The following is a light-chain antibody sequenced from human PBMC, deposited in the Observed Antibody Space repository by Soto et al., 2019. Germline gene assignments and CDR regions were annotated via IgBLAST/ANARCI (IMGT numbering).Light chain of an antibody. Sequence: DFQMTQSPSSLSASIGDRVTITCRASQSISRYLNWYQEEPGKAPKLLIYGASTLQRGVPSRFSGSGSGTDFTLTISSLQPEDFTTYYCQQNYNTLITFGQGTRLEIK. J-gene: IGKJ5*01. CDR2: GAS. V-gene: IGKV1-39*01. CDR3: QQNYNTLIT. CDR1: QSISRY.